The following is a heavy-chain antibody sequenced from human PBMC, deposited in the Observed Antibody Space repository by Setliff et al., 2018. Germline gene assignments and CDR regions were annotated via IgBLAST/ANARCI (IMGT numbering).Heavy chain of an antibody. V-gene: IGHV1-3*01. Sequence: ASVKVSCKASGYTSTTNALHWVRQAPGQRLEWMGWITAGYGDTKYSQKFKGRVAVTTGASTSTAYLDLWSLTSNDTAVYYCLRDRPYINSPENAFDIWGQGTTVTVSS. J-gene: IGHJ3*02. CDR1: GYTSTTNA. D-gene: IGHD1-1*01. CDR2: ITAGYGDT. CDR3: LRDRPYINSPENAFDI.